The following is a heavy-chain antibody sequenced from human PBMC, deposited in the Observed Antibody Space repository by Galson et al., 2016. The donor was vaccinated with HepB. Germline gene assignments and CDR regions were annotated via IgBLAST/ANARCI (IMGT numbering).Heavy chain of an antibody. CDR3: ARDRRSGSYFGASDS. V-gene: IGHV3-30*03. Sequence: SLRLSCAGSGLTFSGYGMHWVRQAPGKGLEWVAVISKDGTNQYYADSVKGRFTISRDNSKNTLHLQMNSLRAEDTAVYYCARDRRSGSYFGASDSWGQGTLVTVSS. CDR1: GLTFSGYG. CDR2: ISKDGTNQ. D-gene: IGHD1-26*01. J-gene: IGHJ4*02.